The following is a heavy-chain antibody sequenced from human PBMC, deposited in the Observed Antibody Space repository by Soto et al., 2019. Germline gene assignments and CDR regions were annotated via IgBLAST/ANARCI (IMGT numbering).Heavy chain of an antibody. V-gene: IGHV3-7*01. Sequence: PGGSLRLSCAASGFTFSSYWMIWVRQAPGKGLEWVANIKEDGSEKNYVDFLKGRFTISRDNAKNSLYLQMNSLRAEDTAVYYCARDSVDTAMAAFYYYGMDVWGQGTTVTVSS. CDR2: IKEDGSEK. D-gene: IGHD5-18*01. CDR3: ARDSVDTAMAAFYYYGMDV. J-gene: IGHJ6*02. CDR1: GFTFSSYW.